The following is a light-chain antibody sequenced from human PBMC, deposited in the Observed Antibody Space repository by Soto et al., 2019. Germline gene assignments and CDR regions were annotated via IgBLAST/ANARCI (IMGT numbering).Light chain of an antibody. CDR2: DAS. V-gene: IGKV3-11*02. CDR3: QQRNSWPYT. Sequence: EIVLTQSPATLSLSPGERVTLSCRASQSVSSDLAWYQQKPGQAPRLLIYDASNRATDIPVRFSGSGSGRDFTLTINSLAPEDFALYYCQQRNSWPYTFGQGTKL. J-gene: IGKJ2*01. CDR1: QSVSSD.